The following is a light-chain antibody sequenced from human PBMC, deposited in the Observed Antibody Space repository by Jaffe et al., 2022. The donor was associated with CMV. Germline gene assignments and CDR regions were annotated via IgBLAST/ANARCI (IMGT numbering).Light chain of an antibody. V-gene: IGLV1-44*01. CDR1: TSNIGSNT. Sequence: QSVLTQPPSASGTPGQRVTISCSGSTSNIGSNTVNWYQQLPGTAPKLLIYSHNQRPSGVPDRFSGSKSGTSASLAISGLQSEDEADYYCAVWDDSLNGHVFGGGTQLTVL. CDR3: AVWDDSLNGHV. J-gene: IGLJ7*01. CDR2: SHN.